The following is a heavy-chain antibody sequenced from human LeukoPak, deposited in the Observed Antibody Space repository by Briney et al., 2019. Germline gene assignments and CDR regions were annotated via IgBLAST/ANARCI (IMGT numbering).Heavy chain of an antibody. D-gene: IGHD3-3*01. V-gene: IGHV3-66*01. CDR3: ARGDFWSGSSDY. CDR1: GFTVSSNY. J-gene: IGHJ4*02. CDR2: IYSGGST. Sequence: GGSLRLSCAASGFTVSSNYMSWVRQAPGKGLEWVSVIYSGGSTYYADSVKGRFTISRENAKNSLYLQMNSLRAGDTAVYYCARGDFWSGSSDYWGQGTLVTVSS.